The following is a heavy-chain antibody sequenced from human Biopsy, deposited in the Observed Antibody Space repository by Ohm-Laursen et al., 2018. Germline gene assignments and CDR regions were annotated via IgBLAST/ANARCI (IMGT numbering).Heavy chain of an antibody. CDR2: IRPLNGDT. J-gene: IGHJ4*02. Sequence: ASVKVSCKTSGYNFISYSINWVRQVPGQGLEWMGWIRPLNGDTKYGQKFQDRVTMTTDTSTSTVYMELTSLRSDDTAVYYCARGEVTFGELIVSLDSWGQGTLVTVSS. CDR3: ARGEVTFGELIVSLDS. D-gene: IGHD3-16*02. CDR1: GYNFISYS. V-gene: IGHV1-18*01.